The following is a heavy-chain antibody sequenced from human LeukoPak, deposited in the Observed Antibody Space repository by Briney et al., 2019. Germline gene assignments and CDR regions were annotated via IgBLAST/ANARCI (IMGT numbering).Heavy chain of an antibody. D-gene: IGHD1-1*01. V-gene: IGHV3-30*18. CDR2: ISSDGSRK. Sequence: PGGSLRLSCRASRFSFSDYDMHWVRQAPGKGLEWVAVISSDGSRKHYGDSVKGRFTISRDSSESTLFLQMNSLRTDDTSVYFCAKYAYNWNAPDGFDMWGQGTMVIVSS. J-gene: IGHJ3*02. CDR3: AKYAYNWNAPDGFDM. CDR1: RFSFSDYD.